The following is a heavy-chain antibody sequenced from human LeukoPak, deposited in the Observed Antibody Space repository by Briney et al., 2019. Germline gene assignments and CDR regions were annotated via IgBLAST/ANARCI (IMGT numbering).Heavy chain of an antibody. CDR2: MNPNSGNT. J-gene: IGHJ6*02. CDR3: ARGRGIVATIYYYYYGMDV. D-gene: IGHD5-12*01. Sequence: ASVKVSCKASGYTFTSYDINWVRQATGQGLAWMGWMNPNSGNTGYAQKFQGRVTMTRNTSISTAYMELSSLRSEDTAVYYCARGRGIVATIYYYYYGMDVWGQGTTVTVSS. CDR1: GYTFTSYD. V-gene: IGHV1-8*01.